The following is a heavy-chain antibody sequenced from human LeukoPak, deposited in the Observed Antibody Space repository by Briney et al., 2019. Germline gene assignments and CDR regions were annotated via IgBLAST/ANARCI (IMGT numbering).Heavy chain of an antibody. V-gene: IGHV3-48*03. Sequence: GGSLRLSCAASGFTFSSYEMNWVRQAPGKGLEWISYISASGTITHYADSVEGRFTISRDNSKNTLYLQMNSLRAEDTAVYYCARDLLSGRGDYWGQGTLVTVSS. J-gene: IGHJ4*02. CDR3: ARDLLSGRGDY. CDR1: GFTFSSYE. D-gene: IGHD3-10*01. CDR2: ISASGTIT.